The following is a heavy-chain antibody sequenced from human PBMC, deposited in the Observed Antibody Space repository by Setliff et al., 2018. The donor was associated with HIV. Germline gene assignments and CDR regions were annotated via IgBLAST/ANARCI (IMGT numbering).Heavy chain of an antibody. Sequence: GASVKVSCKASGDTFSSYVLSWVRQAPGQGLEWMGGIVLMSGTADYAQKLHGRVTITADKSTSTAYMELSSLRSEDTAVYYCVRGQKMYFMITMLGGYYYYHMDVWGQGTTVTVSS. CDR3: VRGQKMYFMITMLGGYYYYHMDV. CDR2: IVLMSGTA. J-gene: IGHJ6*02. D-gene: IGHD3-10*02. V-gene: IGHV1-69*06. CDR1: GDTFSSYV.